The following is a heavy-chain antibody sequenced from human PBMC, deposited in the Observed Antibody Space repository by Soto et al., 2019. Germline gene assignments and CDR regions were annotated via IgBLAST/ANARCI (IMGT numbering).Heavy chain of an antibody. CDR1: GFTFSSYA. D-gene: IGHD2-21*02. Sequence: PGGSLRLSCAASGFTFSSYAMSWVRQAPGKGLEWVSAISGSGGSTYYADSVKGRFTISRDNSKNTLYLQMNSLRAEDTAVYYCAKAYPGLVVTAIIYPPGYWGQGTLVTVSS. CDR2: ISGSGGST. CDR3: AKAYPGLVVTAIIYPPGY. J-gene: IGHJ4*02. V-gene: IGHV3-23*01.